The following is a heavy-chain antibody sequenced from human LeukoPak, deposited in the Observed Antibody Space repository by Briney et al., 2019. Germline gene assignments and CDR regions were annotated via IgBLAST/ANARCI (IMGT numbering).Heavy chain of an antibody. CDR1: GFTFSSYG. J-gene: IGHJ4*02. V-gene: IGHV3-33*06. CDR2: IWHDGSNK. CDR3: AKSAIVATPHHGGFDY. Sequence: PGRSLRLSCAASGFTFSSYGMHWVHQAPGKGLEWVAVIWHDGSNKYYADSVKGRFTISRDNSKNTLYLQMNSLRAEDTAVYYCAKSAIVATPHHGGFDYWGQGTLVTVSS. D-gene: IGHD5-12*01.